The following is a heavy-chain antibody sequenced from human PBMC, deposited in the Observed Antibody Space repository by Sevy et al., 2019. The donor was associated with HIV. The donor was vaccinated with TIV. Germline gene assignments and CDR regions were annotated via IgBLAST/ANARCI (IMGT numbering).Heavy chain of an antibody. Sequence: ASVKVSCKASGYTFTGYYMHWVRQAPGQGLEWMGRINPNSGGTNYAQKFQGRVTMTRDTSISTAYMELSRLRSDDTAVYYCARGHPIDITIFGVVIGLYYYGMDVWGQGTTVTVSS. D-gene: IGHD3-3*01. CDR1: GYTFTGYY. V-gene: IGHV1-2*06. CDR3: ARGHPIDITIFGVVIGLYYYGMDV. J-gene: IGHJ6*02. CDR2: INPNSGGT.